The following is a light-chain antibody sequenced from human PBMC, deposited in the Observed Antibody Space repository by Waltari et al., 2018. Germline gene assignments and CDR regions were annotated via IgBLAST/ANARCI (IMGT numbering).Light chain of an antibody. CDR3: QEYNRFST. CDR2: DAS. J-gene: IGKJ1*01. Sequence: DIQMTQSPSMLSASVGDRVTIPCRASTRIRGWLAWYQMKPGLAPKLLIYDASNLGDGIPSRFSGSGFGTNFTLTINSLQPDDFATYYCQEYNRFSTFGLGTKV. CDR1: TRIRGW. V-gene: IGKV1-5*01.